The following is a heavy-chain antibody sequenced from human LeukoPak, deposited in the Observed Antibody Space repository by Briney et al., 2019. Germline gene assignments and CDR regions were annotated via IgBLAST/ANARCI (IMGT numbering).Heavy chain of an antibody. V-gene: IGHV4-59*01. CDR1: NGSMTNYY. Sequence: SETLSLTCTVSNGSMTNYYWSWIRQPPGKGLEWIGYIYSSGSTIYNPSLKSRVTISIDTSKNQFSLKLISVTAEDTAVYYCAGDWNWGQGTLVTVSS. CDR3: AGDWN. D-gene: IGHD3-3*01. J-gene: IGHJ4*02. CDR2: IYSSGST.